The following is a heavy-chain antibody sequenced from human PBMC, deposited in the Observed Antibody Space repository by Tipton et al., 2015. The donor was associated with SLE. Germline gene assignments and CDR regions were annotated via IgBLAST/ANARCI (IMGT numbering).Heavy chain of an antibody. Sequence: TLSLTCTVSGGSISRSRYYWGWLRQPPGKGLEWLGYIYTSGSTNYNHSLKSRVTISVDTSKNPFSLKLSSVTAADTAVYYCYSSGWYGGYYYYYYMDVWGKGTTVTVSS. CDR2: IYTSGST. CDR3: YSSGWYGGYYYYYYMDV. D-gene: IGHD6-19*01. V-gene: IGHV4-61*05. J-gene: IGHJ6*03. CDR1: GGSISRSRYY.